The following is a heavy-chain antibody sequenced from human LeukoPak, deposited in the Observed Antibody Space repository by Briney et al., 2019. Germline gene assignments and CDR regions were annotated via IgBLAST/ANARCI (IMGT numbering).Heavy chain of an antibody. J-gene: IGHJ6*03. Sequence: TSETLSLTCAVYGGSFSGYYWSWIRQPPGKGLEWIGEINHSGSTDYNPSLKSRVTISVDTSKNQFSLKLSSVTAADTAVYYCARGANYDFWSGYRSPYYYYMDVWGKGTTVTVSS. D-gene: IGHD3-3*01. CDR3: ARGANYDFWSGYRSPYYYYMDV. CDR1: GGSFSGYY. V-gene: IGHV4-34*01. CDR2: INHSGST.